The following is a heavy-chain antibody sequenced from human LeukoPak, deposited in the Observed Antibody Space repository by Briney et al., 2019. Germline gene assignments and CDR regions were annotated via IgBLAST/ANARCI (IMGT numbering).Heavy chain of an antibody. J-gene: IGHJ4*02. CDR2: IIPIFGTA. V-gene: IGHV1-69*13. CDR1: GGTFSSYA. CDR3: ARMVAATFGDY. D-gene: IGHD2-15*01. Sequence: SVKVSCKASGGTFSSYAISWVRQAPGQGLEWMGGIIPIFGTANYAQKFQGRVTITADESTSTAYMELRSLRSDDTAVYYCARMVAATFGDYWDQGTLVTVSS.